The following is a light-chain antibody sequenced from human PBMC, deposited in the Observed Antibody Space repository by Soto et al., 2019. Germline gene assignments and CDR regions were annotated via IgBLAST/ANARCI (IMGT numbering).Light chain of an antibody. CDR2: EVS. J-gene: IGLJ1*01. Sequence: QSALTQPPSAYGSPGQSVDISCTGTSSDVGGYNYISWYQQHPGKAPKHMIYEVSKRPSGVPDRFSGCKSGNTASLTVSGLHAEDEADYYCSSYAGSNNYVFGTGTKGTVL. CDR1: SSDVGGYNY. CDR3: SSYAGSNNYV. V-gene: IGLV2-8*01.